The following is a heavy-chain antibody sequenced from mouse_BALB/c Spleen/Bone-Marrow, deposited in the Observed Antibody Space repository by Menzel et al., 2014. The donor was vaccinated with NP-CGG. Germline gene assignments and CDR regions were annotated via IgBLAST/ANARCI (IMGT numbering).Heavy chain of an antibody. Sequence: QVQLKHSGPELVKPGASVRISCKASGYTFXSYYIHWVKQRPGQGLEWIGWIYPGNVNTKYNEKFKGKATLTADKSSSTAYMQLSSLTSEDSAVYFCARWGNYGDYAMDYWGQGTSVTVSS. J-gene: IGHJ4*01. CDR1: GYTFXSYY. CDR3: ARWGNYGDYAMDY. CDR2: IYPGNVNT. V-gene: IGHV1S56*01. D-gene: IGHD2-1*01.